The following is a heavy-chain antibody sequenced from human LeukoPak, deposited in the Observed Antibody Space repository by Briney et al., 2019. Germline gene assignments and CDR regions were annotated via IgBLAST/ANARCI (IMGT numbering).Heavy chain of an antibody. D-gene: IGHD2-2*01. Sequence: PSETLSLTCTVSGGSISSGGYYWSWIRQHPGKGLEWIGYIYYSGSTYYNPSLKSRVTISVDTSKNQFSLKLSSVTAADTAVYYCARAEAPIGYCSSTSCYHNWFDPWGQGTLVTVSS. J-gene: IGHJ5*02. CDR1: GGSISSGGYY. CDR2: IYYSGST. V-gene: IGHV4-31*03. CDR3: ARAEAPIGYCSSTSCYHNWFDP.